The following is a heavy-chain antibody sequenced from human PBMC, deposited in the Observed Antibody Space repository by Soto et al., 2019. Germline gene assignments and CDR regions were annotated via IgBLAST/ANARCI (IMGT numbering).Heavy chain of an antibody. V-gene: IGHV1-69*02. CDR1: GGTFSSYT. J-gene: IGHJ2*01. Sequence: QVQLVQSGAEVKKPGSSVKVSCKASGGTFSSYTISWVRQAPGQGLEWMGRIIPILGIANYAQKFQGRVTITADKSTSTAYMELSSLRSEDTAVYYCARGNGYSSSWYYWYFDLWGRGTLVTVSS. D-gene: IGHD6-13*01. CDR3: ARGNGYSSSWYYWYFDL. CDR2: IIPILGIA.